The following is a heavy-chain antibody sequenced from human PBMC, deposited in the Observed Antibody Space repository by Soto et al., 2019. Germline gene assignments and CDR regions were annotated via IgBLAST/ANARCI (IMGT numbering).Heavy chain of an antibody. J-gene: IGHJ6*03. V-gene: IGHV3-30*18. Sequence: PGGSLRLSCAASGFTFSSYGMHWVRQAPGKGLEWVAVISYDGSNKYYADSVKGRFTISRDNSKNTLYLQMNSLRAEDTAVYYCAKGLEGWSGYYMRVNYYYYYMDVWGKGTTVTVSS. CDR3: AKGLEGWSGYYMRVNYYYYYMDV. CDR1: GFTFSSYG. CDR2: ISYDGSNK. D-gene: IGHD3-3*01.